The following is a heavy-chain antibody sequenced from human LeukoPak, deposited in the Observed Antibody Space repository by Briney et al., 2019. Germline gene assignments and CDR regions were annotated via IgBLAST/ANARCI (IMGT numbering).Heavy chain of an antibody. CDR3: AIDRYSSGWLYYFDY. J-gene: IGHJ4*02. CDR2: INHSGST. Sequence: SETLSLTCAVYGGSFSGYYWSWIRQPPGKGLEWIGEINHSGSTNYNPSLKSRVTISVDTSKNQFSLKLSSVTAADTAVYYCAIDRYSSGWLYYFDYWGQGTLVTVSS. D-gene: IGHD6-19*01. CDR1: GGSFSGYY. V-gene: IGHV4-34*01.